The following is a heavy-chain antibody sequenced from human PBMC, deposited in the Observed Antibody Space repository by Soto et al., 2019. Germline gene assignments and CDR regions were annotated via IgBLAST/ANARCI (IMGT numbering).Heavy chain of an antibody. CDR2: IKSKTDGGTT. CDR1: GFTFSNAW. CDR3: TTVDLWFGELLGY. Sequence: EVQLVESGGGLVKPGGSLRLSCAASGFTFSNAWMSWVRQAPGKGLEWVGRIKSKTDGGTTDYAAPVKGRFTISRDDSKNPLYLQMNSLKTEDTAVYYCTTVDLWFGELLGYWGQGTLVTVSS. J-gene: IGHJ4*02. D-gene: IGHD3-10*01. V-gene: IGHV3-15*01.